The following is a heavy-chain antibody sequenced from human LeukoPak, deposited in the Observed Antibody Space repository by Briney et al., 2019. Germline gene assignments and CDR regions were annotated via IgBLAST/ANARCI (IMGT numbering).Heavy chain of an antibody. Sequence: GESLKISCKGSGYSFTSYWIGWVRQMPGKGLEWMGTIYPGDSDTRYSPSFQGQVTISADKSISAAYLQWSSLKASDTAMYYCARRSDYGDYYMDVWGKGTTVTVSS. J-gene: IGHJ6*03. CDR3: ARRSDYGDYYMDV. D-gene: IGHD4-17*01. CDR1: GYSFTSYW. V-gene: IGHV5-51*01. CDR2: IYPGDSDT.